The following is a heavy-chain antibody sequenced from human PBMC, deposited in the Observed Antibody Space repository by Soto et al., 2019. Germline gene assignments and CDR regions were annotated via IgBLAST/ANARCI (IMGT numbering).Heavy chain of an antibody. V-gene: IGHV3-33*01. CDR1: GLTFSDYG. J-gene: IGHJ4*02. Sequence: QMQLVESGGGVVQPGRSLRLSCAASGLTFSDYGMHWVRQAPGKGLEWVAVIWYDGTNQYYADSVKGRFTISRDNSKNTLFLQMSSLRAEDTAVYYCARADLYFVGETAPSFRDWGQGTLVTVSS. D-gene: IGHD2-21*02. CDR2: IWYDGTNQ. CDR3: ARADLYFVGETAPSFRD.